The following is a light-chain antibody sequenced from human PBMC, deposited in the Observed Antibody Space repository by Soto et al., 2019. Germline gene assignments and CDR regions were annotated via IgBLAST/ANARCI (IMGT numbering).Light chain of an antibody. V-gene: IGKV3-20*01. CDR1: QSVSSSY. CDR3: QQYGSSPMYT. Sequence: EIVLTQSPGTLSLSPGERATLSCRASQSVSSSYLAWYQQKPGQAPRLLIYGASSRATGIPDRYSGSGSGTYFTLTISRLEPEDCAVYYCQQYGSSPMYTCGQGTKLEIK. CDR2: GAS. J-gene: IGKJ2*01.